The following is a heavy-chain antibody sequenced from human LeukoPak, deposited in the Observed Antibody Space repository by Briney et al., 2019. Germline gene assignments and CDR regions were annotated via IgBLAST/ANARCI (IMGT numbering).Heavy chain of an antibody. CDR3: ARHQGILRVGWLIPTYIDY. Sequence: SETLSLTCTVSDGFISSRNYYWGWVRQPPGKGLEWIGSSYYSGSTYYNPSLKSRVTISVDTSKHQLSLKLNSVTAADTAVYYCARHQGILRVGWLIPTYIDYWGQGTLVTVSS. V-gene: IGHV4-39*01. D-gene: IGHD6-19*01. CDR2: SYYSGST. J-gene: IGHJ4*02. CDR1: DGFISSRNYY.